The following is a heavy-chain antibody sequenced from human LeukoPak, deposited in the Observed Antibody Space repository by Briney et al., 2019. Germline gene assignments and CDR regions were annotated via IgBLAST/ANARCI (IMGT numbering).Heavy chain of an antibody. CDR3: ARPDYGDYLFYFDY. D-gene: IGHD4-17*01. J-gene: IGHJ4*02. CDR1: GYSFTSYW. CDR2: IYLGDSDT. V-gene: IGHV5-51*01. Sequence: GESLKISCKGSGYSFTSYWIDWVRQMPGKGLEWMGIIYLGDSDTRYSPSFQGQVTVSADKSISTAYLQWSSLKASDTAMYYCARPDYGDYLFYFDYWGQGTLVTISS.